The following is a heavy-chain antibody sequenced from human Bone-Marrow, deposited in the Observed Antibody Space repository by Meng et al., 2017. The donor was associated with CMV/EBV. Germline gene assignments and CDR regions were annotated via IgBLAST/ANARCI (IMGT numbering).Heavy chain of an antibody. Sequence: GGSLRLSCAASGFTFNRYAMTWVRQAPGKGLEWVSGISGSGDNTIYADSVKGRFTISRDNSKNTLYLQMNSLRGEDSAVNYWAKEVRDGYNGGGGDYFDHWGQGTLVTVSS. V-gene: IGHV3-23*01. D-gene: IGHD5-24*01. CDR2: ISGSGDNT. CDR1: GFTFNRYA. J-gene: IGHJ4*02. CDR3: AKEVRDGYNGGGGDYFDH.